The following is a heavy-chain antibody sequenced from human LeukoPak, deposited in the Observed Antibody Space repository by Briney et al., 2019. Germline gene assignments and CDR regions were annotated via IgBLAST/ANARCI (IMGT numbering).Heavy chain of an antibody. CDR2: IYSGGST. D-gene: IGHD4-23*01. CDR1: GFTVSSNY. J-gene: IGHJ4*02. CDR3: ARDDYSGKFDY. V-gene: IGHV3-53*01. Sequence: GGSLRLSCAASGFTVSSNYMSWVRQAPGKGLEWVSVIYSGGSTYYADSVKGRFTISRDNSKNTLYLQMNSLRAEDTAVYYCARDDYSGKFDYWGQGTLVTVSS.